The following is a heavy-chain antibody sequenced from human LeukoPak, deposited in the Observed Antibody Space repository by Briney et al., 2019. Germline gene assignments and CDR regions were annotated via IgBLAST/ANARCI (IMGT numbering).Heavy chain of an antibody. V-gene: IGHV4-61*02. D-gene: IGHD3-16*01. CDR1: GGSISSGSYY. J-gene: IGHJ3*02. CDR3: ARTGNWGAFDI. Sequence: PSQTLSLTCTVSGGSISSGSYYWSWIRQPAGKGLEWIGRIYTSGSTNYNPSLESRVTISVDTSKNQFSLKLSSVTAADTAVYYCARTGNWGAFDIWGQGTMVTVSS. CDR2: IYTSGST.